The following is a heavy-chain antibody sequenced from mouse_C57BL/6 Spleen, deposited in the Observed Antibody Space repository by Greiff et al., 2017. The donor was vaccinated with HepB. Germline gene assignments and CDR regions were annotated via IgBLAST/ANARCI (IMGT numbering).Heavy chain of an antibody. CDR2: IYPGDGDT. D-gene: IGHD2-4*01. V-gene: IGHV1-80*01. CDR1: GYAFSSYW. Sequence: VKLMESGAELVKPGASVKISCKASGYAFSSYWMNWVKQRPGKGLEWIGQIYPGDGDTNYNGKFKGKATLTADKSYSTAYMQLSSLTSEDSAVYFCAREGDDYDGFAYWGQGTLVTVSA. CDR3: AREGDDYDGFAY. J-gene: IGHJ3*01.